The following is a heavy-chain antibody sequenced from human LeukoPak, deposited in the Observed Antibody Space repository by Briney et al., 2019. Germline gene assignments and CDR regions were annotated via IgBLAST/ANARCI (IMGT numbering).Heavy chain of an antibody. CDR2: IYYSGST. Sequence: PSETLSLTCTVSGGSISSYYWSWIRQPPGKGLEWIGYIYYSGSTNYNPSLKSRVTISVDTSKNQFSLKVRYVTAADTAVYYCARDQFLVGYYYYMDVWGKGTTVTVSS. CDR3: ARDQFLVGYYYYMDV. D-gene: IGHD2-21*01. V-gene: IGHV4-59*12. J-gene: IGHJ6*03. CDR1: GGSISSYY.